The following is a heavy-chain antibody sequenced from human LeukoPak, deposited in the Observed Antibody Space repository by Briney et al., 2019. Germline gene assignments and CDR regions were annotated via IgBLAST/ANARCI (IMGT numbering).Heavy chain of an antibody. Sequence: ASVKVSCKASGGTFSSCAISWVRQAPGQGLEWMGIINPSGGSTSYAQKFQGRVTMTRDTSTSTVYMELSSLRSEDTAVYYCARAYGVEFGVVDYWGQGTLVTVSS. CDR2: INPSGGST. CDR3: ARAYGVEFGVVDY. CDR1: GGTFSSCA. J-gene: IGHJ4*02. D-gene: IGHD3-3*01. V-gene: IGHV1-46*01.